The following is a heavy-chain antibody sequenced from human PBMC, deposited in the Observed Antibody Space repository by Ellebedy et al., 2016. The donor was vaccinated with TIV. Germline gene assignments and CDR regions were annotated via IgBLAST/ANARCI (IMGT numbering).Heavy chain of an antibody. Sequence: AASVKVSCKTSEYTSTDYYIHWVRQAPGQGLEWMAWINPNSGGTNYAQKVQGRVTVTRDTSTSTAFLELSRLRSDDTAVYYCTRDLTNIVSGDYWGQGTLVTVSS. V-gene: IGHV1-2*02. CDR1: EYTSTDYY. J-gene: IGHJ4*02. D-gene: IGHD5/OR15-5a*01. CDR3: TRDLTNIVSGDY. CDR2: INPNSGGT.